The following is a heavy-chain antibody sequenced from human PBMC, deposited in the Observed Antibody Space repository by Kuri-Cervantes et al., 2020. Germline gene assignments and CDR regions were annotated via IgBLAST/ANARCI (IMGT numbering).Heavy chain of an antibody. J-gene: IGHJ4*02. V-gene: IGHV3-49*04. CDR2: IRSKAYGGTT. Sequence: GESLKISCTASGFTFGDYAMSWVRQAPGMGLEWVGFIRSKAYGGTTEYAASVKGRFTISRDDSKSIAYLQMNSLKTEDTAVYYCTRDSDYDFWSGYYGDYWGQGTLVTVSS. D-gene: IGHD3-3*01. CDR3: TRDSDYDFWSGYYGDY. CDR1: GFTFGDYA.